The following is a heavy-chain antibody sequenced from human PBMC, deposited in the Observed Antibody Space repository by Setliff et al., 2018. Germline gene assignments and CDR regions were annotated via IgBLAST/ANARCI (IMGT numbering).Heavy chain of an antibody. Sequence: PSETLSLTCSVSGGSIDSHYWSWIRQPPGKGLEWIGSIYYSGNTNYNPSLKSRVTISIDTSKNQFSLKLSSVTAADTAVYHCARGKTFFGAFIRAFDIWGQGRMVT. V-gene: IGHV4-59*11. D-gene: IGHD3-3*01. CDR1: GGSIDSHY. CDR3: ARGKTFFGAFIRAFDI. J-gene: IGHJ3*02. CDR2: IYYSGNT.